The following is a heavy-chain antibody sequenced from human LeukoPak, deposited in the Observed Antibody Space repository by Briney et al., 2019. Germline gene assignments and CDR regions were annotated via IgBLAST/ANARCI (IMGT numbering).Heavy chain of an antibody. CDR3: ATQAYYYYYMDV. V-gene: IGHV4-39*01. CDR2: IYYSGTT. CDR1: GGSISSSSYY. J-gene: IGHJ6*03. Sequence: SETLSLTCTVSGGSISSSSYYWGWIRQPPGKGLEWIGSIYYSGTTYYNPSLKRRVTISVDTSKNQFSLKLSSVTAADTAVYYCATQAYYYYYMDVWGKGTTVTVSS.